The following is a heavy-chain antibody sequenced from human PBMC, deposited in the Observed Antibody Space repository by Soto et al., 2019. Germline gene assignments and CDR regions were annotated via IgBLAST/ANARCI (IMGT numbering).Heavy chain of an antibody. CDR1: EGSFSNYA. Sequence: QVQLVQSGAEVKKPGSSVKVSCKTSEGSFSNYAISWVRQAPGQGLEWMGGIVPVFGSVKYAQNFHGRVTLTADNVTTTAYMELSSLRSDDTAVYYCARPANIAGRAGDHYYYYGMDVWGQGTTVTVAS. CDR2: IVPVFGSV. CDR3: ARPANIAGRAGDHYYYYGMDV. D-gene: IGHD1-26*01. V-gene: IGHV1-69*06. J-gene: IGHJ6*02.